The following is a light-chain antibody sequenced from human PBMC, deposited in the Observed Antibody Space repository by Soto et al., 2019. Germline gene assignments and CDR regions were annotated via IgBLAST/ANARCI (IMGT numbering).Light chain of an antibody. J-gene: IGKJ1*01. V-gene: IGKV3-20*01. CDR2: GAS. Sequence: EIVLTQSPATLSLSPGEIATLSCSASQSVSSSYLAWYQQKPGQAPRLLIYGASSRATGIPDRFTGSGSGTDFTLTISRLEPEDFAVFYCHQYGSSPQTFGQGTKVDIK. CDR3: HQYGSSPQT. CDR1: QSVSSSY.